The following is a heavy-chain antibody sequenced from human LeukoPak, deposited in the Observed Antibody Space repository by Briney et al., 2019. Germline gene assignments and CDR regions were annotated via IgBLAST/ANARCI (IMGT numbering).Heavy chain of an antibody. CDR2: INPSGGST. D-gene: IGHD3-22*01. Sequence: ASVKVSCKASGYTFTSYYMHWVRQAPGQGLEWMGKINPSGGSTNYAQKFQGRVTLTRDTSTSTVYMHLSSLRSEDTAFYYCARGPNYYFDSTGYYYAFWGQGTLVTVSS. CDR1: GYTFTSYY. CDR3: ARGPNYYFDSTGYYYAF. J-gene: IGHJ4*02. V-gene: IGHV1-46*01.